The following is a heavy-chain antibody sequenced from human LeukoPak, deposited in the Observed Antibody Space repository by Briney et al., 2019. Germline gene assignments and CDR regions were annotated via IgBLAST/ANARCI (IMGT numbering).Heavy chain of an antibody. V-gene: IGHV3-23*01. CDR1: GFSFSIYA. CDR3: AKDLSSSWYGAYYGMDV. CDR2: IIGNGRDI. D-gene: IGHD6-13*01. J-gene: IGHJ6*02. Sequence: GGSLRLSCAASGFSFSIYAMNWVRQAPGKGLEWVSLIIGNGRDIRYADSVKGRFTISRDNSKNILYLQMNSLRAEDTAVYYCAKDLSSSWYGAYYGMDVWGQGTTVTVSS.